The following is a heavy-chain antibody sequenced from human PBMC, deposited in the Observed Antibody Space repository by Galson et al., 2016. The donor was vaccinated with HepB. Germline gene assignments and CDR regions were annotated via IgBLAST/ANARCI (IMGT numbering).Heavy chain of an antibody. V-gene: IGHV2-5*02. J-gene: IGHJ5*02. Sequence: LVKPTQTLTLTCTFSGFSLSSSGVGVGWIRQPPGKALEWLALIYWDDDKRYSPSLKSRLTITKDTSKNQVVLTMTNMDPVDPATCYFARETLGYCGGDCYSGGWFDPWGQGTLVTVSS. CDR2: IYWDDDK. D-gene: IGHD2-21*02. CDR1: GFSLSSSGVG. CDR3: ARETLGYCGGDCYSGGWFDP.